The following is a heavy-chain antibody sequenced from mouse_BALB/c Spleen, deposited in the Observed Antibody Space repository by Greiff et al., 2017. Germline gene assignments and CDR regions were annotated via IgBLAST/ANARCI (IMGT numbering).Heavy chain of an antibody. CDR3: ARSGGYYVNWYFDV. D-gene: IGHD2-3*01. Sequence: DVKLQESGPGLVKPSQSLSLTCTVTGYSITSDYAWNWIRQFPGNKLEWMGYISYSGSTSYNPSLKSRISITRDTSKNQFFLQLNSVTTEDTATYYCARSGGYYVNWYFDVWGAGTTVTVSS. CDR2: ISYSGST. V-gene: IGHV3-2*02. CDR1: GYSITSDYA. J-gene: IGHJ1*01.